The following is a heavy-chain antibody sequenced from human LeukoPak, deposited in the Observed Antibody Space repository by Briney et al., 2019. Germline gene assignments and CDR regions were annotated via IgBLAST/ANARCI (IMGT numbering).Heavy chain of an antibody. D-gene: IGHD6-19*01. Sequence: SETLSLTCTVSGGSISSYYWSWIRQPPGKGLEWIGYIYYSGSTNYNPSLKSRVTISVDTCKNQFSLKLSSVTAADTAVYYCASHSGWYWYFDLWGRGTLVTVSS. CDR1: GGSISSYY. V-gene: IGHV4-59*01. CDR3: ASHSGWYWYFDL. J-gene: IGHJ2*01. CDR2: IYYSGST.